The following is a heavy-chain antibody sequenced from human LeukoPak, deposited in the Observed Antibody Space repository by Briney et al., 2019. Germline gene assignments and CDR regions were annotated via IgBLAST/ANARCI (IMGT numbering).Heavy chain of an antibody. D-gene: IGHD2-15*01. V-gene: IGHV3-9*01. Sequence: GGSLRLSCAASGFTFDDYAMHWVRQAPGKGLEWVSGISWNSGSIGYADSVKGRFTISRDNAKNSLYLQMNSLRAEDTALYYCAKGSPRGGTFDYWGQGTLVTVSS. J-gene: IGHJ4*02. CDR3: AKGSPRGGTFDY. CDR1: GFTFDDYA. CDR2: ISWNSGSI.